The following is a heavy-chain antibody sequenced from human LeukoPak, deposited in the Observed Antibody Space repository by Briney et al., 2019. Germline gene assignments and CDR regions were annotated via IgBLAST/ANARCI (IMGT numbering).Heavy chain of an antibody. J-gene: IGHJ4*02. CDR3: ARHSLYYGSGSYYRFDY. CDR1: GYSISSGYY. CDR2: IYHSGST. D-gene: IGHD3-10*01. Sequence: SETLSLTCAVSGYSISSGYYWGWIRQPPAKGLEWIGSIYHSGSTYYNPSLKSRVTISVDTSKNQFSLKLSSVTAADTAVYYCARHSLYYGSGSYYRFDYWGQGTLVTVSS. V-gene: IGHV4-38-2*01.